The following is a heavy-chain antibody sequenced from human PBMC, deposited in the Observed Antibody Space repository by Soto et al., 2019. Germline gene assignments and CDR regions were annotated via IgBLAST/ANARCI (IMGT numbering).Heavy chain of an antibody. D-gene: IGHD3-3*01. CDR1: GFTVSSYW. CDR3: ATEVWVYYDFWSGYSDY. J-gene: IGHJ4*02. Sequence: EVHLVEYGGGLVQPGGSLRLSCAASGFTVSSYWMSWDRQSPGKGLVWVANIKEAGSDMYYVHSVKGRFTISRDNAKNSQYLQMNSLRAEDTAVYYCATEVWVYYDFWSGYSDYWGKGTLVTVSS. CDR2: IKEAGSDM. V-gene: IGHV3-7*01.